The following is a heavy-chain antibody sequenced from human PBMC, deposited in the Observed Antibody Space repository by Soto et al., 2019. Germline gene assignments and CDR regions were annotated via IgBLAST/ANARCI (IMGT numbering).Heavy chain of an antibody. CDR1: GFTFSSYS. Sequence: EVQLVESGGGLVKPGGSVRLSCAASGFTFSSYSMNWVRQAPGKGLEWVSSISSSSSYIYYADSVKGRFTISRDNAKNSLYLQMNSLRAEDTAVYYCARHPHDYGDYVRSNGYYYMDVWGKETTVTVSS. J-gene: IGHJ6*03. D-gene: IGHD4-17*01. CDR3: ARHPHDYGDYVRSNGYYYMDV. V-gene: IGHV3-21*01. CDR2: ISSSSSYI.